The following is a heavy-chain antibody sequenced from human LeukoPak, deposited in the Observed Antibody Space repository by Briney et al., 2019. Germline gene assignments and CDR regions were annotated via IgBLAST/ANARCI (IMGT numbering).Heavy chain of an antibody. CDR1: GGTFSSYA. J-gene: IGHJ2*01. Sequence: ASVKVSCKASGGTFSSYAISWVRQAPGQGLEWMGRIIPILGIANYAQKFQGRVTITADKPTSTAYMELSSLRSEDTAVYYCARAGTDGGRRYFDLWGRGTLVTVSS. V-gene: IGHV1-69*04. CDR3: ARAGTDGGRRYFDL. CDR2: IIPILGIA. D-gene: IGHD2-8*01.